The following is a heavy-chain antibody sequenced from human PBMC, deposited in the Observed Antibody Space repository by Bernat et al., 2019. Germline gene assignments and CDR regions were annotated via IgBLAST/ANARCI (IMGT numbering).Heavy chain of an antibody. CDR2: INPNSGGT. V-gene: IGHV1-2*04. J-gene: IGHJ4*02. CDR1: GYTFTDFY. CDR3: ASGGRSTSGGVDYFDF. Sequence: QVQMVQSGAEVKKPGASVKVSCKASGYTFTDFYIHWVRQAPGQGLEWMGWINPNSGGTDYAQRFQGWVTMTRETSITTAYMELSRLSSDDTAVYYRASGGRSTSGGVDYFDFWGQGTLVTVSS. D-gene: IGHD3-16*01.